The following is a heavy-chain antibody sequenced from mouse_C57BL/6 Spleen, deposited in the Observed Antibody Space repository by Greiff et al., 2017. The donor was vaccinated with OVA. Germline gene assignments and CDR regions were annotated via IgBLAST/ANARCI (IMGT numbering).Heavy chain of an antibody. CDR2: ISDGGSYT. Sequence: EVKVEESGGGLVKPGGSLKLSCAASGFTFSSYAMSWVRQTPEKRLEWVATISDGGSYTYYPDNVKGRFTISRDNAKNNLYLQMSHLKSEDTAMYYCARAKLGREGYFDYWGQGTTLTVSS. D-gene: IGHD4-1*01. V-gene: IGHV5-4*03. J-gene: IGHJ2*01. CDR3: ARAKLGREGYFDY. CDR1: GFTFSSYA.